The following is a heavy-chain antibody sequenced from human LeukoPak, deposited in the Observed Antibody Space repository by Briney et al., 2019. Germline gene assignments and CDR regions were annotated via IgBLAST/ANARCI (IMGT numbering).Heavy chain of an antibody. D-gene: IGHD3-22*01. CDR3: ARYLRSSGTYYFDY. J-gene: IGHJ4*02. V-gene: IGHV4-39*01. CDR1: GGSISSSSYY. CDR2: IYYSGNT. Sequence: SETLSLTCTVSGGSISSSSYYWGWIRQPPGKGLEWIGKIYYSGNTYFNPSLKSRVTISVDTSKNQFSLKLTSVTAADTAIYYCARYLRSSGTYYFDYWGQGTLVTVSS.